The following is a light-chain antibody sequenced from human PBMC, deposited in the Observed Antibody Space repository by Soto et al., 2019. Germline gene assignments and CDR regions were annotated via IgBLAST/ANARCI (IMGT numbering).Light chain of an antibody. V-gene: IGKV4-1*01. CDR2: WAS. CDR1: QSVFYSANNMSY. CDR3: HQYYASPWT. J-gene: IGKJ1*01. Sequence: VMTQSPDSLAVSLGGRATIDCKSSQSVFYSANNMSYLAWYQQKPGQRPKLLIYWASVRESGVPDRFRGSGSGTHFTLTITSLHPEDAARYFCHQYYASPWTFGPGTTVDIK.